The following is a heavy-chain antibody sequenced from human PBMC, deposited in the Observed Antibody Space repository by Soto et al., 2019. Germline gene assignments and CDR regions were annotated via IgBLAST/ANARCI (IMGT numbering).Heavy chain of an antibody. CDR2: IKQDGSEK. D-gene: IGHD3-3*01. J-gene: IGHJ4*02. V-gene: IGHV3-7*03. CDR1: GFTFSSYW. CDR3: ARYKDDFWSGYHYYFDY. Sequence: EVQLVESGGGLAQPGGSLRLSCAASGFTFSSYWMSWVRQAPGKGLEWVANIKQDGSEKYYVDSVKGRFTISRDNAKNSLYLQMNSLRAEDTAVYYCARYKDDFWSGYHYYFDYWGQGTLVTVSS.